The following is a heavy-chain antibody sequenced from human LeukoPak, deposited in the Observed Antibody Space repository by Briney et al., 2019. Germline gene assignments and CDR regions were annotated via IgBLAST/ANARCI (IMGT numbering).Heavy chain of an antibody. V-gene: IGHV3-20*04. Sequence: SGGSLRLSCAGIITNYGMSWVRHVPGKGLEWVAGINCAGSNTHYAESVRGRFTISRDFAENSLYLQMNSLRDEDTAFYYCVKDVSSNWYIFDQWGQGTLDSVSS. CDR3: VKDVSSNWYIFDQ. D-gene: IGHD6-13*01. CDR2: INCAGSNT. J-gene: IGHJ4*02. CDR1: ITNYG.